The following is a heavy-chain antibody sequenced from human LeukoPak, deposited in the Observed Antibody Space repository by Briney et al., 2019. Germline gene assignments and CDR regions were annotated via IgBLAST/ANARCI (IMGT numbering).Heavy chain of an antibody. J-gene: IGHJ4*02. V-gene: IGHV5-51*01. D-gene: IGHD2-2*01. CDR2: IYPGDSDT. CDR3: ARHCYSTNCYD. CDR1: GYSFTGYW. Sequence: LGESLKISCKGSGYSFTGYWIGWVRQMPGKGLEWMAIIYPGDSDTRYSPSFQGQVTISADKSIGTAYLQWSSLKASDTAMYYCARHCYSTNCYDWGQGTLVTVSP.